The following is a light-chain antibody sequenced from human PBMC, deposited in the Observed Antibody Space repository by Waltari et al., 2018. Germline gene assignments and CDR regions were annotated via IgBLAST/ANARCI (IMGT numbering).Light chain of an antibody. CDR3: QQYNNWPPWT. CDR1: QSVSSN. Sequence: EIVMMQSPATLSVSPGERATLSCRASQSVSSNVAWYQQKPGQAPRLLIYVASTRATGIPARFSGSGSGTEFTLTISSLQSEDFAVYYCQQYNNWPPWTFGQGTKVEIK. J-gene: IGKJ1*01. CDR2: VAS. V-gene: IGKV3-15*01.